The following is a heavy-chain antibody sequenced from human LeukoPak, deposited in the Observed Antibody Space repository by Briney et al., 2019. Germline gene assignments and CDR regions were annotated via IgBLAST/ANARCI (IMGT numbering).Heavy chain of an antibody. V-gene: IGHV1-3*02. D-gene: IGHD4-23*01. CDR3: ARSPGGNARTWLDY. CDR1: GYTFTNFA. J-gene: IGHJ4*02. Sequence: VASVKVSCKASGYTFTNFALHWVRQAPGQRLEWMGWTNGATGNTRFSQDFQGRLTIAIDASTSTAYIELSSLRSEDTAVYYCARSPGGNARTWLDYWGQGTLVIVSS. CDR2: TNGATGNT.